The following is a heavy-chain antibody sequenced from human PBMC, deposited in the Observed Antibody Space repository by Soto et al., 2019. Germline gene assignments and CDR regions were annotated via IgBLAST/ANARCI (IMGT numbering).Heavy chain of an antibody. CDR1: GGTFSSYA. J-gene: IGHJ3*02. CDR2: IIPIFGTA. Sequence: SVKVSCKASGGTFSSYAISWVRQAPGQGLEWMGGIIPIFGTANYAQKFQGRVTITADESTSTAYMELSSLRSEDTAVYYCARGVSTYSSGWYHAFDISGQGTMVTVSS. CDR3: ARGVSTYSSGWYHAFDI. D-gene: IGHD6-19*01. V-gene: IGHV1-69*13.